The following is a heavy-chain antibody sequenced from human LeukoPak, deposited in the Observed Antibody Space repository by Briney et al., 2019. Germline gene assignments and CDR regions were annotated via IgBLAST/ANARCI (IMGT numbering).Heavy chain of an antibody. Sequence: PGGSLRLSCAASGFTFSSYWMDWVRQAPGKGLEWVANLKPDGRDKYYADSVKGRFSISRDSAKDSLYLQMNSLRAEDTAVYYCVRDLDFRGQGTLVTVSS. CDR3: VRDLDF. V-gene: IGHV3-7*05. CDR1: GFTFSSYW. J-gene: IGHJ4*02. CDR2: LKPDGRDK.